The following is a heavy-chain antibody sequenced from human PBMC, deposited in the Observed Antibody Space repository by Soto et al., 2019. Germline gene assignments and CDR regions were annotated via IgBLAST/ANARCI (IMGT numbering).Heavy chain of an antibody. CDR3: AKLGGGQRGMDV. D-gene: IGHD3-16*01. Sequence: QVQLVESGGGVVQPGRSLRLSCAASGFTFSSYGMHWVRQAPGKGLEWVAVISYDGSNKYYAASVKGRFTISRDNSKTTLYLQMNSLRAEDTAVYYCAKLGGGQRGMDVWGQGTTVTVSS. V-gene: IGHV3-30*18. J-gene: IGHJ6*02. CDR2: ISYDGSNK. CDR1: GFTFSSYG.